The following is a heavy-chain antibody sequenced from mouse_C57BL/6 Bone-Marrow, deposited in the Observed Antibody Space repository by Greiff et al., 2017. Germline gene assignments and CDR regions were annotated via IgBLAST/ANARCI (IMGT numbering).Heavy chain of an antibody. Sequence: VQLQQSGAELARPGASVKLSCKASGYTFTSYGISWVKQRTGQGLEWIGEIYPRSGNTYYNEKFKGKATLTADKSSSTAYMELRSLTSEDSAVYFCAVYWFAYWGQGTLVTVSA. CDR3: AVYWFAY. V-gene: IGHV1-81*01. CDR1: GYTFTSYG. J-gene: IGHJ3*01. CDR2: IYPRSGNT.